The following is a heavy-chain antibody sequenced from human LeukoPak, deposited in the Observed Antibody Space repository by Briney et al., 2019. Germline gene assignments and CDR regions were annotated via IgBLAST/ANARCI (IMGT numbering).Heavy chain of an antibody. Sequence: SETLSLTCAVYGGSFSGYYWSWIRQPPGKGLEWIGEINHSGSTNYNPSLKSRVTTSVDTSKDQFSLKLSSVTAADTAVYYCARGLLWFGELFTEYYGMDVWGKGTTVTVSS. CDR2: INHSGST. J-gene: IGHJ6*04. V-gene: IGHV4-34*01. D-gene: IGHD3-10*01. CDR1: GGSFSGYY. CDR3: ARGLLWFGELFTEYYGMDV.